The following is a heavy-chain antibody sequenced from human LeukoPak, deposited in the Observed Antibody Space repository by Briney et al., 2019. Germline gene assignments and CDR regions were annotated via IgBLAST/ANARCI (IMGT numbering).Heavy chain of an antibody. D-gene: IGHD5-18*01. CDR1: GYTFICFY. CDR2: INPNRGGT. Sequence: ASVKVSCKASGYTFICFYIHWVRQAPGQGPEWLGWINPNRGGTVYAKKFQGRVTMTRDTSIDTAYMELSRLRSDDTAVYYRAKSLGRTGDTYGPYNYYYMDVWGTGTTVTVSS. CDR3: AKSLGRTGDTYGPYNYYYMDV. J-gene: IGHJ6*03. V-gene: IGHV1-2*02.